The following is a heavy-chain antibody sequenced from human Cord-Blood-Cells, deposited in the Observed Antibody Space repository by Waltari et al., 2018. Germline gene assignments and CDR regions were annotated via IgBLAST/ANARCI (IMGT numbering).Heavy chain of an antibody. Sequence: QLQLQESGPGLVKPSETLSLTCTVSGGSISSSSYYWGWIRQPPGKGLEWIGSSYYSESAYYNPSLKIRGTISVDTSKNQFSLKLSSVTAADTAVYYCARQEIALVQGVIIDYWGQGTLVTVSS. D-gene: IGHD3-10*01. J-gene: IGHJ4*02. V-gene: IGHV4-39*01. CDR1: GGSISSSSYY. CDR2: SYYSESA. CDR3: ARQEIALVQGVIIDY.